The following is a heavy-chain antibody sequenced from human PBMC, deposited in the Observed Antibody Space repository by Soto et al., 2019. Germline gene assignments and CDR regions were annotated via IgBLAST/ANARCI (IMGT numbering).Heavy chain of an antibody. D-gene: IGHD6-19*01. CDR1: GGSFSGYY. V-gene: IGHV4-34*01. CDR2: INHSGST. Sequence: SETLSLTCAVYGGSFSGYYWSWIRQPPGKGLEWIGEINHSGSTNYNPSLKSRVTISVDTSKNQFSLKLSSVTAADTAVYYCARLMYSSGLDDWGQGALVTVSS. J-gene: IGHJ4*02. CDR3: ARLMYSSGLDD.